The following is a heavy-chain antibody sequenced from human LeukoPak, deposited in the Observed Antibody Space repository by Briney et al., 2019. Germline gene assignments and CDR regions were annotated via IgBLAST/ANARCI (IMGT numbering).Heavy chain of an antibody. CDR2: IVASYEGT. Sequence: GGSLRLSCAASGFTFSNYAMMWVRQPPGKGLEWVSSIVASYEGTFYANSVKGRFTISRDNSKSTLSLQMNSLRAEDTGVYYCAKGKAGGLVDLFDPWGQGTLVTASS. CDR1: GFTFSNYA. D-gene: IGHD3/OR15-3a*01. J-gene: IGHJ5*02. CDR3: AKGKAGGLVDLFDP. V-gene: IGHV3-23*01.